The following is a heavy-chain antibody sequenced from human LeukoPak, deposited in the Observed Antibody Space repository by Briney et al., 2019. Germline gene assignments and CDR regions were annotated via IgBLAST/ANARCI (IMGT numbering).Heavy chain of an antibody. CDR1: GGSFSYYY. V-gene: IGHV4-34*01. CDR3: ANPARDFADSGAITW. D-gene: IGHD4-17*01. J-gene: IGHJ4*02. Sequence: SETLSLTCAVYGGSFSYYYWSWIRQPPGKGLEWIGEINHSGITNYNPSLKSRVTISADTSKNQFSLKLTSVTAADTAVYYCANPARDFADSGAITWWGQGTLVTVSS. CDR2: INHSGIT.